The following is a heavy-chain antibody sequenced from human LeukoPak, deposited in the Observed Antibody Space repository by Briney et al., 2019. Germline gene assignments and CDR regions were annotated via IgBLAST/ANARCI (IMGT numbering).Heavy chain of an antibody. V-gene: IGHV3-23*01. CDR1: GFTFSSYA. CDR3: AKEYSSGWVPQNSPNWFDP. D-gene: IGHD6-19*01. CDR2: ISGSGGST. J-gene: IGHJ5*02. Sequence: GGSLRLSCAASGFTFSSYAMSWVRQAPGKGLEWVSAISGSGGSTYYADSVKGRFTISRDNSKNTLYLQMNSLRAEDTAVYYCAKEYSSGWVPQNSPNWFDPWGQGTLVTVSS.